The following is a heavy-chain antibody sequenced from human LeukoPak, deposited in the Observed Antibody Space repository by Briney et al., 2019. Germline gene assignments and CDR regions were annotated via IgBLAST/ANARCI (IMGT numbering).Heavy chain of an antibody. J-gene: IGHJ4*02. CDR3: AKMGEGDYDFLTDY. Sequence: PGGSLRLSCAASGFTFSSYAMHWVRQAPGKGLEWVAVISYDGSNKYYADSVKGRFTISRDNSKNTLYLQMNTLRPEDTAVYYCAKMGEGDYDFLTDYWGQGTLVTVSS. CDR1: GFTFSSYA. V-gene: IGHV3-30-3*02. D-gene: IGHD3-9*01. CDR2: ISYDGSNK.